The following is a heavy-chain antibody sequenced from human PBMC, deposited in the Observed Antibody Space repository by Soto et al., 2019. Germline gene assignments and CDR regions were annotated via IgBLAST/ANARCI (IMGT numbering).Heavy chain of an antibody. CDR3: ARDPKYCSGGNCYLGVFDF. V-gene: IGHV3-23*01. Sequence: GGSLRLSCAASGFTFSSYAMTWVRQAPGKGLEWVSAISGSGGTTYYADSVQGRFTISRDNSKNTLSLQMDSLRAEDTAIYYCARDPKYCSGGNCYLGVFDFWGQGTPVTVSS. CDR2: ISGSGGTT. D-gene: IGHD2-15*01. J-gene: IGHJ4*02. CDR1: GFTFSSYA.